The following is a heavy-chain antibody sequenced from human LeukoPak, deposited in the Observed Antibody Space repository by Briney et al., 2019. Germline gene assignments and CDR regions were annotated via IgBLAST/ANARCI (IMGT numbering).Heavy chain of an antibody. V-gene: IGHV3-30*04. J-gene: IGHJ1*01. D-gene: IGHD6-19*01. CDR2: ISYYGRNK. Sequence: GGSVRLSCAPSGFTFSSFVMLWVRQAPGEGLMWVAVISYYGRNKYYADSVKGRFTSTRDNSKNTLYLHMNRLRAEDTAVYYCARDLPGITVAGATEHWGQGTLVTVS. CDR1: GFTFSSFV. CDR3: ARDLPGITVAGATEH.